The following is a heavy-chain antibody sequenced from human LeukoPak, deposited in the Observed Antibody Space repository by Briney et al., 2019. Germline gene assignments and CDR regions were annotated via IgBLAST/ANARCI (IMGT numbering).Heavy chain of an antibody. CDR3: ARLSYYYDSSGYYLGSFDY. CDR1: GFTFSSYS. D-gene: IGHD3-22*01. CDR2: ISSSSSTI. Sequence: GGSLRLSCAASGFTFSSYSMNWVRQAPGKGLEWVSYISSSSSTIYYADSVKGRFTISRDNAKNSLYLQMNSLRAEDTAVYYCARLSYYYDSSGYYLGSFDYWGQGTLVTVSS. V-gene: IGHV3-48*01. J-gene: IGHJ4*02.